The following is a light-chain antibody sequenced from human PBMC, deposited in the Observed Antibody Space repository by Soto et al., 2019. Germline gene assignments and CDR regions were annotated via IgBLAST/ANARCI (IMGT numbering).Light chain of an antibody. CDR1: SSNIGAGYD. J-gene: IGLJ1*01. Sequence: QSVLTQPPSVSAAPGQRVSISCTGSSSNIGAGYDAHWYQQLPGTAPKLLIYSNNQRPSGVPDRFSGSKSGTSASLAISGLQSEDEADYYCAAWDDSLNGHNYVFGTGTKVTVL. CDR3: AAWDDSLNGHNYV. V-gene: IGLV1-40*01. CDR2: SNN.